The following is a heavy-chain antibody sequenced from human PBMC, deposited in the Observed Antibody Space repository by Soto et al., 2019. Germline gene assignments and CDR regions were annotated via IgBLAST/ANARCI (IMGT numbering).Heavy chain of an antibody. CDR3: ARIPDLLSWSGPETWFDP. CDR1: GGTFSSYA. J-gene: IGHJ5*02. Sequence: QVQLVQSGAEVKKPGSSVKVSCKASGGTFSSYAISWVRQAPGQGLEWMGGIIPIFGTANYAQKFQGRVTITADKSTRTAYMELSSLRSEDTAVYYCARIPDLLSWSGPETWFDPWGQGTLVTVSS. D-gene: IGHD3-3*01. V-gene: IGHV1-69*06. CDR2: IIPIFGTA.